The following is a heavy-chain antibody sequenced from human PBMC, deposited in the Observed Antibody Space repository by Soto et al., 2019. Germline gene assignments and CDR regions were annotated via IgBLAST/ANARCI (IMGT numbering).Heavy chain of an antibody. J-gene: IGHJ4*02. CDR2: ISWNSGGI. CDR1: GFTFDNYA. V-gene: IGHV3-9*01. Sequence: EVQLVESGGGLVQPGRSLRLSCAASGFTFDNYAMHWVRQAPGKGLEWVSGISWNSGGIGYADSVKGRFTISRDNAKNSLYLQMSSLRAEDTALYYCAKDTYYDSSGVDFWGQGTLVTVSS. D-gene: IGHD3-22*01. CDR3: AKDTYYDSSGVDF.